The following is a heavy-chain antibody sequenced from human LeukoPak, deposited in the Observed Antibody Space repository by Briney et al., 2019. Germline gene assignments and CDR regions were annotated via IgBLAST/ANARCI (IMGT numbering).Heavy chain of an antibody. CDR1: GGSISSGGYS. D-gene: IGHD3-22*01. V-gene: IGHV4-30-2*01. CDR3: ARAKRYYDSSGYSNLYYFDY. J-gene: IGHJ4*02. CDR2: IYHSGST. Sequence: PSQTLSLTCAVSGGSISSGGYSWSWNRQPPGKGLEWIGYIYHSGSTYYNPSLKSRVTISVDRSKNQFSLKLSSVTAADTAVYYCARAKRYYDSSGYSNLYYFDYWGQGTLVTVSS.